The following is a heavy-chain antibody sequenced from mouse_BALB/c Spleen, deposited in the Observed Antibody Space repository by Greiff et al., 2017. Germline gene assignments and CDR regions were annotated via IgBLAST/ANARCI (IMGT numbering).Heavy chain of an antibody. D-gene: IGHD1-1*01. CDR2: IYPGDGDT. CDR3: ARSDYGSWYFDV. J-gene: IGHJ1*01. Sequence: VKLMESGAELVRPGSSVKISCKASGYAFSSYWMNWVKQRPGQGLEWIGQIYPGDGDTNYNGKFKGKATLTADKSSSTAYMQLSSLTSEDSAVYYCARSDYGSWYFDVWGAGTTVTVSS. CDR1: GYAFSSYW. V-gene: IGHV1-80*01.